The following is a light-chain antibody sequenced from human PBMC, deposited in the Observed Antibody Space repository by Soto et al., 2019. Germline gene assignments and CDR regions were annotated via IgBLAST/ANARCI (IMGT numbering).Light chain of an antibody. J-gene: IGLJ2*01. Sequence: QSALTQPASVSGSPGQSITISCTGTSSDVGSYNLVSWYQQHPGKAPKLMIYEGSKRPSGVSNRFSGSKSGNTASRTISGLQAEDEADYYCCSYGGSSTFDVVFGGGTKLTVL. CDR3: CSYGGSSTFDVV. CDR2: EGS. V-gene: IGLV2-23*03. CDR1: SSDVGSYNL.